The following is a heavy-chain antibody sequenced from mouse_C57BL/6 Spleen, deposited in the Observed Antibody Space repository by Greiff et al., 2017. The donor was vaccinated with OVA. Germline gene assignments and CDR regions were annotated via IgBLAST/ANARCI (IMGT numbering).Heavy chain of an antibody. J-gene: IGHJ3*01. D-gene: IGHD2-4*01. CDR3: ARGDDYDA. V-gene: IGHV1-26*01. CDR2: INPNNGGT. CDR1: GYTFTDYY. Sequence: EVQLQQSGPELVKPGASVKISCKASGYTFTDYYMNWVKQSHGKSLEWIGDINPNNGGTSYNQKFKGKATLTVDKSSSTAYMELRSLTSEDSAVYYCARGDDYDAWAQGTLVTVSA.